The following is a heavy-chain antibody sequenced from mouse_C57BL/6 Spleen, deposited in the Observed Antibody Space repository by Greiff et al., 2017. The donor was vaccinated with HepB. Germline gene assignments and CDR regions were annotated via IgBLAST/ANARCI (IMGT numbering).Heavy chain of an antibody. CDR2: IDPETGGT. Sequence: VQLKESGAELVRPGASVTLSCKASGYTFTDYEMHWVKQTPVHGLEWIGAIDPETGGTAYNQKFKGKAILTADKSSSTAYMELRSLTSEDSAVYYCTSAWFAYWGQGTLVTVSA. J-gene: IGHJ3*01. CDR1: GYTFTDYE. V-gene: IGHV1-15*01. CDR3: TSAWFAY.